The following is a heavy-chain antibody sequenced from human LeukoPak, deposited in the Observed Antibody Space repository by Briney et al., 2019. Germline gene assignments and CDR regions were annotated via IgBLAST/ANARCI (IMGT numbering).Heavy chain of an antibody. CDR2: INHSGST. J-gene: IGHJ4*02. CDR3: AREWGEYHFDY. V-gene: IGHV4-34*01. Sequence: SETLSLTCAVYGGSFSGYYWSWIRQPPGKGLEWIGEINHSGSTNYNPSLKSRVTISVDTSKNQFSLKLSSVTAADTAVYYCAREWGEYHFDYWGQGTLVTVS. D-gene: IGHD1-26*01. CDR1: GGSFSGYY.